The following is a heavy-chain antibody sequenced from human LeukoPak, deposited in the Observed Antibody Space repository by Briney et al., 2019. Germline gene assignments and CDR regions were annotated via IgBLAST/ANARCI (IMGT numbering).Heavy chain of an antibody. CDR3: AAALLDSSGWYRRGVYYFDY. CDR1: GGSISSGGYY. D-gene: IGHD6-19*01. V-gene: IGHV4-31*03. CDR2: IYYSGST. Sequence: SETLSLTCTVSGGSISSGGYYWRWIRQQPGKGLEWIGYIYYSGSTYYNPSLKSRVTISVDTSKNQFSLKLSSVTAADTAVYYCAAALLDSSGWYRRGVYYFDYWGQGTLVTVSS. J-gene: IGHJ4*02.